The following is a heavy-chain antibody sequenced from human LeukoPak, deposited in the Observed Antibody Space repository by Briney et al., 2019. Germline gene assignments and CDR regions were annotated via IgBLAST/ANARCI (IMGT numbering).Heavy chain of an antibody. CDR2: ISSSSSYI. V-gene: IGHV3-21*01. J-gene: IGHJ4*02. D-gene: IGHD2-2*01. CDR3: ARGGIVVVPAGDTYYFDY. Sequence: GGSLRLPCAASGFTFSSYSMNWVRQAPGKGLEWVSSISSSSSYIYYADSVKGRFTISRDNAKNSLYLQMNSLRAEDTAVYYCARGGIVVVPAGDTYYFDYWGQGTLVTVSS. CDR1: GFTFSSYS.